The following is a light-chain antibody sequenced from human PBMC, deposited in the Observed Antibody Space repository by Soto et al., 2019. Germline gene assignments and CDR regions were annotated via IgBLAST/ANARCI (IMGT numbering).Light chain of an antibody. CDR1: QCFXSN. CDR3: QQYNYGPRT. CDR2: GAS. Sequence: IGLTQCAATLSVSPGERATLSCRASQCFXSNLAWYQQKPGQAPRVLXSGASTTATGSPARFSGSGSATEFTLPISSLQSEYFAVYYFQQYNYGPRTFGQGTKVDIK. V-gene: IGKV3-15*01. J-gene: IGKJ1*01.